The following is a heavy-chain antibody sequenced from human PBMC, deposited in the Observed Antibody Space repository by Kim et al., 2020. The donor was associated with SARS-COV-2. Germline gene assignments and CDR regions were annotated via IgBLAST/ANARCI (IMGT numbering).Heavy chain of an antibody. J-gene: IGHJ4*02. V-gene: IGHV1-2*02. CDR2: T. CDR3: ASLSISSPFDY. Sequence: TNYAQKFQGRVTMTRDTSIRTAYMELSRLRSDDTAVYYCASLSISSPFDYWGQGTLVTVSS. D-gene: IGHD2-2*02.